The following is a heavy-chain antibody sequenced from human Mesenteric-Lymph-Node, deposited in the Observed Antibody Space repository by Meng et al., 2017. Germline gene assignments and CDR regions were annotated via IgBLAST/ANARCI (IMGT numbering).Heavy chain of an antibody. D-gene: IGHD5-18*01. CDR3: ARGGYYSFDY. J-gene: IGHJ4*02. CDR2: IYHSGST. Sequence: QVQRQESGPGLVKPSETLSLTCAVSGGSFSSVYWWTGVRHSPGKGLEWIGEIYHSGSTNYNPSLKSRVTISVDKSKNQFSLKLTSMTAADTAVYYCARGGYYSFDYWGQGTLVTVSS. V-gene: IGHV4-4*02. CDR1: GGSFSSVYW.